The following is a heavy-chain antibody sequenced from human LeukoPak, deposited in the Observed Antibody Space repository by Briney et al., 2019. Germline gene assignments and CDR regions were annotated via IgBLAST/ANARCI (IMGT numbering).Heavy chain of an antibody. Sequence: SETLSLTCTVSGYSISSGYYWGWIRQPPGKGLEWIGSIYHSGSTYYNPSLKSRVTISVDTSKNRFSLKLSSVTAADTAVYYCARDSTIFGVVIYYWGQGTLVTVSS. CDR2: IYHSGST. J-gene: IGHJ4*02. CDR3: ARDSTIFGVVIYY. V-gene: IGHV4-38-2*02. D-gene: IGHD3-3*01. CDR1: GYSISSGYY.